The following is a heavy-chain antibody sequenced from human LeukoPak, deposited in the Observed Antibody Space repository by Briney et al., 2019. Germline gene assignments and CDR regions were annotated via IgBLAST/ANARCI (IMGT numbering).Heavy chain of an antibody. Sequence: SSETLSLTCAVYGGSFSGYYWSWIRQPPGKGLEWIGEINHSGSTNYNPSLKSRVTISVDTSKNQFSLKLSSVTAADTAVYYCASQIIAAALPGYWGQGTLVTVSS. V-gene: IGHV4-34*01. J-gene: IGHJ4*02. CDR3: ASQIIAAALPGY. CDR1: GGSFSGYY. D-gene: IGHD6-13*01. CDR2: INHSGST.